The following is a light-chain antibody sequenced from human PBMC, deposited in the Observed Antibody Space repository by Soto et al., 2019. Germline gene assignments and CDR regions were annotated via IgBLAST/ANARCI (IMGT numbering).Light chain of an antibody. CDR3: GTWDSSLSAFYV. V-gene: IGLV2-14*03. J-gene: IGLJ1*01. CDR1: SSDVGGYNY. CDR2: EVS. Sequence: SALTQPASVSGSPGQSITISCTGTSSDVGGYNYVSWYQQHPGKGPKLMIYEVSKRPSGIPDRFSGSKSGTSATLGITGLQTGDEADYYCGTWDSSLSAFYVFGTGTKVTVL.